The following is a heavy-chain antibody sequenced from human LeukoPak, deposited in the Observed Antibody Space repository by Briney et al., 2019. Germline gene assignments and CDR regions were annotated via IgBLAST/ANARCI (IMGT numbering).Heavy chain of an antibody. CDR3: ARPLGTGALGELS. CDR1: GFTFSDYY. D-gene: IGHD3-10*01. V-gene: IGHV3-11*06. CDR2: ISSSSTYT. J-gene: IGHJ5*02. Sequence: NPGGNLRLSCAASGFTFSDYYMSWIRQAPGKGLEWVSYISSSSTYTNYAESVKGRFTISRDNAKNSPYLQMNSLRAEDTAVYYCARPLGTGALGELSWGQGTLVS.